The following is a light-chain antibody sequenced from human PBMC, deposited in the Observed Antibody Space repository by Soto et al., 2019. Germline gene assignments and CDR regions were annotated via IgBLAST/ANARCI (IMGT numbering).Light chain of an antibody. V-gene: IGKV3-15*01. CDR2: GAS. Sequence: EIVMTQSPVTLSLSPGERATLSCRASQSISSNLAWYQQKRGQAPRLLIYGASTRATGIPARFSGSGSGTEFTLTIGSLQSEDFAVYYCQQYGSSPRVSFGGGTKVQIK. CDR3: QQYGSSPRVS. J-gene: IGKJ4*01. CDR1: QSISSN.